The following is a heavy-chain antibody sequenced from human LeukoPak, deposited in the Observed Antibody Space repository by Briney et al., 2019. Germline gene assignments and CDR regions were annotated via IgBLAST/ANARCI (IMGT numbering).Heavy chain of an antibody. CDR1: GFTFSSYAM. CDR3: TREHGWYYFDY. D-gene: IGHD6-19*01. Sequence: NTGGSLRLSCAASGFTFSSYAMTWVRQSPGKGLEWIGEIYHSGTTNYNPSLKSRVTISVDKSKNQFSLRLSSVTAADTAVYHCTREHGWYYFDYWGQGTLVTVSS. J-gene: IGHJ4*02. V-gene: IGHV4-4*02. CDR2: IYHSGTT.